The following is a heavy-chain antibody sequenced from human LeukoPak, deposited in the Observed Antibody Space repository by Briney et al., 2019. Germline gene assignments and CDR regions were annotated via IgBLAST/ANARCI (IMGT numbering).Heavy chain of an antibody. CDR3: ARDVSDWSLES. Sequence: GASVKVSCKASGGTFSSYAISWVRQAPGQGLEWMGGVIPIFGTANYAQKFQGRVTITADESTSTAYMELSSLRSEDTAVYYCARDVSDWSLESWGQGTLVTVSP. CDR1: GGTFSSYA. J-gene: IGHJ4*02. CDR2: VIPIFGTA. V-gene: IGHV1-69*13. D-gene: IGHD6-19*01.